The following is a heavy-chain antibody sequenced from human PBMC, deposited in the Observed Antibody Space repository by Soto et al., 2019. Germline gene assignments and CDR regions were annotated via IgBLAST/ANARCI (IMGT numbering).Heavy chain of an antibody. CDR1: GYTFTSYA. V-gene: IGHV1-3*01. CDR2: INAGNGNT. J-gene: IGHJ5*02. CDR3: ARAMADILTGYSPNWFDP. Sequence: GASVKVSCKASGYTFTSYAMHWVRQAPGQRLEWMGWINAGNGNTKYSQKFQGRVTITRDTSASTAYMELSSLRSEDTAVYYCARAMADILTGYSPNWFDPWGQGTLVTVSS. D-gene: IGHD3-9*01.